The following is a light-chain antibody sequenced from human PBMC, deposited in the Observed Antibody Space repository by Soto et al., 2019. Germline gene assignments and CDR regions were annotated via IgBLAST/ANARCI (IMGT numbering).Light chain of an antibody. J-gene: IGLJ2*01. CDR2: NAF. V-gene: IGLV2-14*03. Sequence: QSALTQPASVSGSPGQSITISCTGTTTDVGGYNFVSWYQHHPGKAPKLMIYNAFDRPSGVSNRFSGSKSGNTASLTISGLQDEGAAHYYCSSYTRGRVVFGGGTKLTVL. CDR1: TTDVGGYNF. CDR3: SSYTRGRVV.